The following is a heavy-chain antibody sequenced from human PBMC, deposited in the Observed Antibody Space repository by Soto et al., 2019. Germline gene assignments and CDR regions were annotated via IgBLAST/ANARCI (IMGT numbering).Heavy chain of an antibody. CDR3: ARDGKIFGYYYGMDV. Sequence: EVQLVESGGGLVKPGGSLRLSCAASGFNFSSYSMNWVRQAPGKGLEWVSSISSSSSYKYYADSVKGRFTISRDNAKNSLYLQMNSLRAEDTALYYCARDGKIFGYYYGMDVWGQGTTVTVSS. D-gene: IGHD3-3*01. J-gene: IGHJ6*02. V-gene: IGHV3-21*01. CDR1: GFNFSSYS. CDR2: ISSSSSYK.